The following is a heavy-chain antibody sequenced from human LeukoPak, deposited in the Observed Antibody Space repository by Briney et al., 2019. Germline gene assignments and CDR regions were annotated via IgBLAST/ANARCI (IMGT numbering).Heavy chain of an antibody. CDR1: GFTFSSYE. CDR3: ARPYYYDSSAYFDY. J-gene: IGHJ4*02. Sequence: GGSLRLSCAASGFTFSSYEMNWVRQAPGKGLEWVSYISSSGSTIYYADSVKGRFTISRDNAKNSLYLQMNSLRAEDTAVYYCARPYYYDSSAYFDYWGQGTLVTVSS. V-gene: IGHV3-48*03. D-gene: IGHD3-22*01. CDR2: ISSSGSTI.